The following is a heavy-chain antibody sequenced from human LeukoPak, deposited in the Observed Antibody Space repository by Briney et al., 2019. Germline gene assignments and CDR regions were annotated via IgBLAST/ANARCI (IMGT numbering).Heavy chain of an antibody. CDR2: IYYSGST. D-gene: IGHD2-2*01. CDR3: ARRYCSSTSCYRTPFDY. CDR1: GGSISSYY. Sequence: SETLSLTCTVSGGSISSYYWSWIRQPPGKGLEWIGYIYYSGSTNYNPSLKSRVTISVDTSKNQFSLKLSSVTAADTAVYYCARRYCSSTSCYRTPFDYWGQGTLVTVSS. V-gene: IGHV4-59*12. J-gene: IGHJ4*02.